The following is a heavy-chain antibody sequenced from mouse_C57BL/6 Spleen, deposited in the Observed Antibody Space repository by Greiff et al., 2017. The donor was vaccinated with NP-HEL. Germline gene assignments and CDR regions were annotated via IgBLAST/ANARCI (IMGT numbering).Heavy chain of an antibody. D-gene: IGHD1-1*01. CDR1: GFTFSDAW. J-gene: IGHJ1*03. Sequence: DVKLVESGGGLVQPGGSMKLSCAASGFTFSDAWMDWVRQSPEKGLAWVAEIRNKANNHATYYAESVKGRLTISRDDSKSSVYLQMNSLRAEDTGIYYCTRSRGSSLDWYFDVWGTGTTVTVSS. CDR2: IRNKANNHAT. CDR3: TRSRGSSLDWYFDV. V-gene: IGHV6-6*01.